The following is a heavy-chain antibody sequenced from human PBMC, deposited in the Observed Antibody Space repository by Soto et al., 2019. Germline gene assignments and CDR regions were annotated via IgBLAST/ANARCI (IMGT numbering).Heavy chain of an antibody. J-gene: IGHJ6*02. V-gene: IGHV4-39*01. CDR1: GDSISSSSYY. CDR3: ARETTHYYYGMDV. Sequence: PSETLSLTCTVSGDSISSSSYYWGWIRQPPGKGLEWIGSIYYSGSTYYNPSLKSRVTISVDTSKNQFSLKLSSVTAADTAVYYCARETTHYYYGMDVWGQGTTVTVSS. CDR2: IYYSGST. D-gene: IGHD1-7*01.